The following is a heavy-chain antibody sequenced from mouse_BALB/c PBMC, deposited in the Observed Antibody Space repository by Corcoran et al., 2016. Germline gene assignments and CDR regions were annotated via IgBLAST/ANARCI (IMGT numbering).Heavy chain of an antibody. CDR2: INPYNGAT. CDR3: ARDYDYWYFDV. Sequence: EVQLQQSGPELVKPGASVKISCKASGYSFTGYYMHWVKQSHVKSLEWIGRINPYNGATSYNQNFKDKASLTVDKSPSTAYMELHSLTSEDSAVYYCARDYDYWYFDVWGAGTTVTVSS. CDR1: GYSFTGYY. D-gene: IGHD2-4*01. J-gene: IGHJ1*01. V-gene: IGHV1-26*01.